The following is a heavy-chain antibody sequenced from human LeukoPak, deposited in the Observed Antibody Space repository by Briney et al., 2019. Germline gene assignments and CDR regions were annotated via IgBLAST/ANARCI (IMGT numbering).Heavy chain of an antibody. V-gene: IGHV3-23*01. J-gene: IGHJ4*02. D-gene: IGHD3-16*01. CDR2: INGNGVST. Sequence: GGSLRLSCAAFGFTFSSYALSWVRQAPGKGLEWVSAINGNGVSTYYADSVKGRFTISRDNSKDTLYLQMNSLRGEDTAVYFCARRSGGPFDYWGQGTLVTVSS. CDR1: GFTFSSYA. CDR3: ARRSGGPFDY.